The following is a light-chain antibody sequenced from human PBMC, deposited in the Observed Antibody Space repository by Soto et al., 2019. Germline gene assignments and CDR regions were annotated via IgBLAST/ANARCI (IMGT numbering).Light chain of an antibody. CDR1: QSISSY. Sequence: IQMPQSPASLPASVGDRIVITCRSSQSISSYLSWYQQKPGKAPKLLIYGTSNLQSGVPSRFSGSGSETGFTLTISSLQPEDFATYYCQQSYSAPRTLGRGTKVDIK. V-gene: IGKV1-39*01. J-gene: IGKJ2*01. CDR2: GTS. CDR3: QQSYSAPRT.